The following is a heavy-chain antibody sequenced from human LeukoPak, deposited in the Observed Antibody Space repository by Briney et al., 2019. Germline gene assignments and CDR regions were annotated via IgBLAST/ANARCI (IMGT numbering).Heavy chain of an antibody. CDR1: GGSISSSSYY. Sequence: SETLSLTCTVSGGSISSSSYYWGWIRQPPGKGLEWIGSIYYSGSTYYNPSLKSRVTISVDTSKNQFSLKLSSVTAADTAVYYCARSSGYSSSGGLNWFDTRGQGTLVTVSS. CDR2: IYYSGST. V-gene: IGHV4-39*01. CDR3: ARSSGYSSSGGLNWFDT. J-gene: IGHJ5*02. D-gene: IGHD6-13*01.